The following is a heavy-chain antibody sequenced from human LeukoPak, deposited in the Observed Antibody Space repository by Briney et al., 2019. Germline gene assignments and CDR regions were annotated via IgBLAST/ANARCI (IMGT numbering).Heavy chain of an antibody. CDR3: ARRGDIVVVPAALDGHDY. J-gene: IGHJ4*02. Sequence: PSETLSLTCAVYGGSFSGYYWNWTRHPPGEGLEWIVEIDHSGSTKYNPSFKSRVTISVDTSKNQFSLKLSSVTASDTAVYYCARRGDIVVVPAALDGHDYWGQGTLVTVSS. D-gene: IGHD2-2*01. V-gene: IGHV4-34*01. CDR2: IDHSGST. CDR1: GGSFSGYY.